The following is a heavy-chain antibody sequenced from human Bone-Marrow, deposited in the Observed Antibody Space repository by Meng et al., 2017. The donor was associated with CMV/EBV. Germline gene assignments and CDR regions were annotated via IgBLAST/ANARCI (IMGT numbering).Heavy chain of an antibody. J-gene: IGHJ4*02. Sequence: SGPTLVNHTPTLTLTCSFTGFSLSTSGMCVSWVRQPPGKALEWLALIDWDDDKYYSAYLKTRITISKVTSKNQVVLTMTNMDPVDTATYYCARINSSSWRYYFDYWGQGTLVTVSS. CDR2: IDWDDDK. CDR1: GFSLSTSGMC. V-gene: IGHV2-70*20. D-gene: IGHD6-13*01. CDR3: ARINSSSWRYYFDY.